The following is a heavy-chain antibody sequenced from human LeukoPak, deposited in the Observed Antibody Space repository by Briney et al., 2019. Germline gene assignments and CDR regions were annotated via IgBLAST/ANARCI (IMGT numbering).Heavy chain of an antibody. D-gene: IGHD3-22*01. V-gene: IGHV1-69*13. J-gene: IGHJ5*02. CDR2: IIPIFGTA. CDR1: GGTFSSYA. CDR3: AAQSGYDSRHWFDP. Sequence: ASVKVSCKASGGTFSSYAISWVRQAPGQGLEWMGGIIPIFGTANYAQKFQGRVTITADESTSTAHMELSSLRSEDTAVYYCAAQSGYDSRHWFDPWGQGTLVTVSA.